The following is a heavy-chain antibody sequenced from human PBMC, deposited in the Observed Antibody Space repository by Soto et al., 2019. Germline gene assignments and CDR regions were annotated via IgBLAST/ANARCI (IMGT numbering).Heavy chain of an antibody. CDR2: IYPGDSDT. CDR3: ALAHYPLGTGRYCSGGSCYEGGYY. Sequence: PGESLKISCKGSGYSFTSYWIGWVRQMPGKGLEWMGIIYPGDSDTRYSPSFQGQVTISADKSISTAYLQWSSLKASDTGMYYCALAHYPLGTGRYCSGGSCYEGGYYWGQGTLVTVSS. D-gene: IGHD2-15*01. J-gene: IGHJ4*02. V-gene: IGHV5-51*01. CDR1: GYSFTSYW.